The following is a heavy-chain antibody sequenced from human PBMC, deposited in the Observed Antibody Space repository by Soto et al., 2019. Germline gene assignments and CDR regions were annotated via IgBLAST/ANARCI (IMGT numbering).Heavy chain of an antibody. J-gene: IGHJ4*02. D-gene: IGHD6-6*01. CDR3: ARSTIAPHLFMYPFDY. CDR2: IYYSGST. V-gene: IGHV4-39*01. Sequence: PSETLSLTCTVSGVSISSSSYYWGWIRQPPGKGLEWIGSIYYSGSTNYKPSLKSRLTISVDTSKNQFSLKLNSVTAADTAVYYCARSTIAPHLFMYPFDYWGQGTLVTVSS. CDR1: GVSISSSSYY.